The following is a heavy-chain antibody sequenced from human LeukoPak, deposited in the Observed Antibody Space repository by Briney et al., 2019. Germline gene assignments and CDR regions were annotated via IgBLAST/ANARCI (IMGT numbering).Heavy chain of an antibody. D-gene: IGHD6-19*01. CDR1: GGSFSGYY. Sequence: SETLSLTCAVYGGSFSGYYWSWIRQPPGRGLEWIGEINHSGSTNYNPSLKSRVAISVDTSKNQFSLKLSSVTAADTAVYYCARVLYGSGWYYFDYWGQGTLVTVSS. J-gene: IGHJ4*02. CDR3: ARVLYGSGWYYFDY. V-gene: IGHV4-34*01. CDR2: INHSGST.